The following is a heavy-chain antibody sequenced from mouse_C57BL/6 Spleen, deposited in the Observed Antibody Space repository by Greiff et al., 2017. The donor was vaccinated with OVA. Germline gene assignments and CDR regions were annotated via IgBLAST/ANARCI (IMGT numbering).Heavy chain of an antibody. J-gene: IGHJ2*01. CDR3: ARGLLGGFYFDY. CDR1: GYTFTSYW. Sequence: VQLQQPGTELVKPGASVKLSCKASGYTFTSYWMHWVKQRPGQGLEWIGNINPSNGGTNYNEKFKSQATMTVDKASSTAYMQLRSLTSECSAVYYCARGLLGGFYFDYWGQGTTLTVSS. D-gene: IGHD3-1*01. V-gene: IGHV1-53*01. CDR2: INPSNGGT.